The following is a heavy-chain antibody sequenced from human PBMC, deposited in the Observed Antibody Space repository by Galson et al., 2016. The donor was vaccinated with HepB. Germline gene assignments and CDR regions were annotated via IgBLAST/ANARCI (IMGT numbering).Heavy chain of an antibody. D-gene: IGHD4-11*01. CDR1: GFTFSTYT. V-gene: IGHV3-21*01. J-gene: IGHJ4*02. Sequence: SLRLSCAPSGFTFSTYTMSWVRQAPGKGLEWVSSISSTSTYIFHADSVKGRFTISKDNAKNSLYLQMNSLRAEYKAVYFCARDTSPTVTKSFQCWGQGALVTVSS. CDR2: ISSTSTYI. CDR3: ARDTSPTVTKSFQC.